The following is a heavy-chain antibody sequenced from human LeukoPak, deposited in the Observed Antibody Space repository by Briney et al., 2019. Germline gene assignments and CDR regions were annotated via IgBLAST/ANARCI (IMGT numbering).Heavy chain of an antibody. Sequence: ASVKVSCMASGYTFTSYGISWVRQAPGQGLEWMGWISAYNGNTNYAQKLQGRVTMTTDTSTSTAYMELRSLRSDDTAVYYCALHVVLSGWRYGFDPWGQGTLVTVSS. CDR3: ALHVVLSGWRYGFDP. D-gene: IGHD2-21*01. CDR2: ISAYNGNT. V-gene: IGHV1-18*04. CDR1: GYTFTSYG. J-gene: IGHJ5*02.